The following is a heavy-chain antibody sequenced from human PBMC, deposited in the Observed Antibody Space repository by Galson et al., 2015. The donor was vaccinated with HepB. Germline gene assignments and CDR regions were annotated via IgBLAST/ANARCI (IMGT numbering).Heavy chain of an antibody. Sequence: PALVKPTQTLTLTCTFSGFSVTTGGVGVGWIRQPPGKALEWLALIFWNDDKFYSPSLKNRLTITKDTSKNQVVLTLSNMDPVDSATYYCAHRNYYDSSGYTFDYWGPGTPFIVSS. D-gene: IGHD3-22*01. CDR3: AHRNYYDSSGYTFDY. CDR2: IFWNDDK. CDR1: GFSVTTGGVG. V-gene: IGHV2-5*01. J-gene: IGHJ4*02.